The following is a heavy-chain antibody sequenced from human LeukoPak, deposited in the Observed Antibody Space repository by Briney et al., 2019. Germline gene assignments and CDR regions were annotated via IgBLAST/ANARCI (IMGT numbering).Heavy chain of an antibody. CDR2: IKQDGSEK. D-gene: IGHD2-21*02. CDR3: ARHYCGGDCYFDC. V-gene: IGHV3-7*03. Sequence: GGSLRLSCAASGFTFSSYWMSWVRQAPGKGLERVANIKQDGSEKYYVDSVKGRFTISRDNAKNSLYLQMNSLRAEDTAVYYCARHYCGGDCYFDCWGQGTLVTVSS. CDR1: GFTFSSYW. J-gene: IGHJ4*02.